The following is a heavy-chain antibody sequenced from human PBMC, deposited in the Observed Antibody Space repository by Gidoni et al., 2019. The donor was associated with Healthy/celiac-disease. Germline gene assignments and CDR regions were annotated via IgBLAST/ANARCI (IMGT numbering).Heavy chain of an antibody. CDR2: SSGMGGST. D-gene: IGHD1-26*01. CDR1: GFTVSSYA. V-gene: IGHV3-23*01. J-gene: IGHJ4*02. Sequence: EVQLLESGGGLVQPGGSLRLSCAASGFTVSSYAMSWVRQAPGKGLEWDSASSGMGGSTYYADSVTGRFTISRAYSKNTLYLQMNSLRAEDTAVYYCASLVGAARNDYWGQGTLVTVSS. CDR3: ASLVGAARNDY.